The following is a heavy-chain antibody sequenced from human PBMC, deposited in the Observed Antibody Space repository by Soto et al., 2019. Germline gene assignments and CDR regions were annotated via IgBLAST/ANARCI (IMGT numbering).Heavy chain of an antibody. V-gene: IGHV3-7*03. CDR2: IKQDGSEK. Sequence: EVQLVESGGGLVQPGGSLRLSCAASGFTFSSYWMSWVRQAPGKGLEWVANIKQDGSEKYYVDSVKGRFTISRDNAKNSLYLQMNSLRAEDTAVYYCARVRVLESSGWPIWGQGTMVTVS. D-gene: IGHD6-19*01. CDR3: ARVRVLESSGWPI. CDR1: GFTFSSYW. J-gene: IGHJ3*02.